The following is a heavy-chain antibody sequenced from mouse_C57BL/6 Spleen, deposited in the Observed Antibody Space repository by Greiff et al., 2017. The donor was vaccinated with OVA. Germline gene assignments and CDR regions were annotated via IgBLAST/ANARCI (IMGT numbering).Heavy chain of an antibody. CDR3: ARGRDLGYFDV. Sequence: EVKLMESGPGLVKPSQSLSLTCSVTGYSITSGYYWNWIRQFPGNKLEWMGYISYDGSNNYNPSLENRISITRDTSKNQFFLKLNSVTTEDTATYYCARGRDLGYFDVWGTGTTVTVSS. J-gene: IGHJ1*03. V-gene: IGHV3-6*01. CDR1: GYSITSGYY. CDR2: ISYDGSN.